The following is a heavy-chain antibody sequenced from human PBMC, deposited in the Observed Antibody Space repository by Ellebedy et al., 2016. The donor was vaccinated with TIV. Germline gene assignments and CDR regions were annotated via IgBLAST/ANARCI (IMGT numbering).Heavy chain of an antibody. CDR2: IKQDGSEK. Sequence: GESLKISCPASGISFNIYWMSWVRQAPGKGLEWVANIKQDGSEKYYVDSVKGRFTISRDNSKNSLFLQMSSLRAEDTAVYYCAREVGSLYYFDYWGQGTLVTVSS. CDR3: AREVGSLYYFDY. V-gene: IGHV3-7*03. CDR1: GISFNIYW. D-gene: IGHD1-1*01. J-gene: IGHJ4*02.